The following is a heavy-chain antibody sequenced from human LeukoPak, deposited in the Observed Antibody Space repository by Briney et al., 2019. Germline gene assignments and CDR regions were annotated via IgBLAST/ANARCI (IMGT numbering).Heavy chain of an antibody. CDR3: ARLIRGYSGYDFGNWFDP. J-gene: IGHJ5*02. CDR1: GYAMCSSNW. D-gene: IGHD5-12*01. Sequence: TSDTLSLTCAVSGYAMCSSNWRGWIRRPPGKGLEWIGYIYYSGRTYYSPSLKSRVTMSVDTSKNQFSLKLSSVTAVDTAVYYCARLIRGYSGYDFGNWFDPWGQGTLVTVSS. V-gene: IGHV4-28*01. CDR2: IYYSGRT.